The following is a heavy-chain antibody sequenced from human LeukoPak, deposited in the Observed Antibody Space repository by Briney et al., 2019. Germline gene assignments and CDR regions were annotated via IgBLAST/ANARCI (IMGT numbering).Heavy chain of an antibody. D-gene: IGHD1-26*01. J-gene: IGHJ4*02. CDR1: RFTPCDAR. CDR2: IKTKTDDGAT. CDR3: TTYVGATAY. V-gene: IGHV3-15*01. Sequence: GGGPRHSSAPPRFTPCDARPCGVSAGPRRGVGWVGRIKTKTDDGATDYSAPVKARFTISRDDSKTTLYLQMNGLKTEDTAIYYCTTYVGATAYWGQGTLVTVSS.